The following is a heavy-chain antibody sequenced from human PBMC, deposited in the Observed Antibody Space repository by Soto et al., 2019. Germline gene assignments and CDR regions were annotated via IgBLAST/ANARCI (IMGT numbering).Heavy chain of an antibody. D-gene: IGHD3-22*01. Sequence: QVQLQESGPGLVKSSQTLSLTCTVSGGSISSGGLYWNWIRQHPGKGLEWIGYIHYSGSTSYNPSRKWRVALSVDTSKNQFSLQLNSVTAADTAVYYCAAAAYDSGGLGYFDYWGQGTLGTGSS. CDR2: IHYSGST. J-gene: IGHJ4*02. CDR1: GGSISSGGLY. CDR3: AAAAYDSGGLGYFDY. V-gene: IGHV4-31*03.